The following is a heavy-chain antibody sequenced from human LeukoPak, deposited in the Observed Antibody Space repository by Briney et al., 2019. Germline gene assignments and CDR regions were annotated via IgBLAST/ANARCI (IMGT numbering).Heavy chain of an antibody. CDR2: ISYDGSNK. CDR3: AKDNGMYYYDL. J-gene: IGHJ4*02. V-gene: IGHV3-30*18. Sequence: GGSLRLSCAASGFTFSSYGMHWVRQAPGKGLEWVAVISYDGSNKYYADSVKGRFTISRDISKNTLYLQMNSLRAEDTAVYYCAKDNGMYYYDLWGQGTLVTVSS. D-gene: IGHD3-22*01. CDR1: GFTFSSYG.